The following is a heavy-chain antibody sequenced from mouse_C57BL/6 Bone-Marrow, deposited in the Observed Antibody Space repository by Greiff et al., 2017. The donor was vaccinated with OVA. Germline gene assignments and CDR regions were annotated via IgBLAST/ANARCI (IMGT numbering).Heavy chain of an antibody. V-gene: IGHV1-53*01. CDR1: GYTFTSYW. Sequence: QVQLQQPGTELVKPGASVKLSCKASGYTFTSYWMHWVKQRPGQGLEWIGNINPSNGGTNYNEKFKSKATLTVDKSSSTAYMQLSSLTSEDSAVYYGAREGYDYDGGYYAMDYWGQGTSVTVSS. CDR3: AREGYDYDGGYYAMDY. J-gene: IGHJ4*01. CDR2: INPSNGGT. D-gene: IGHD2-4*01.